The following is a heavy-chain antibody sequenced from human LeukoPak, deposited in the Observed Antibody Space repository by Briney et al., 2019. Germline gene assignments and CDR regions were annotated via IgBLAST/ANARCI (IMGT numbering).Heavy chain of an antibody. V-gene: IGHV4-4*02. CDR3: ARVGYSYGLPLDY. CDR1: GGSISSSNW. CDR2: IYHSGST. D-gene: IGHD5-18*01. Sequence: PSGTLSLTCAVSGGSISSSNWWSWVRQPPGKGLEWIGEIYHSGSTNYNPSLKSRVTISVDKSKNQFSLKLSSVTAADTAVYYCARVGYSYGLPLDYWGQGTLVTVSS. J-gene: IGHJ4*02.